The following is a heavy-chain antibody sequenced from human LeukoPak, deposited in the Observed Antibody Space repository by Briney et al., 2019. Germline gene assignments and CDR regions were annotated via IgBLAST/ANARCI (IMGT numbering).Heavy chain of an antibody. D-gene: IGHD6-19*01. J-gene: IGHJ4*02. CDR3: ARVYSSGWYYFDY. Sequence: GRSLRLSCAASGLTFSSYAMHWVRQAPGKGLEWVAVISCDGSNKYYADSVKGRFTISRDNSKNTLYLQMNSLRAEDTAVYYCARVYSSGWYYFDYWGQGTLVTVSS. V-gene: IGHV3-30*01. CDR1: GLTFSSYA. CDR2: ISCDGSNK.